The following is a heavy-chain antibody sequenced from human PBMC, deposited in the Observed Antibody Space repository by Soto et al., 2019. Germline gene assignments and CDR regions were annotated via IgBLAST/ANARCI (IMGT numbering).Heavy chain of an antibody. CDR1: GYTFTNYG. J-gene: IGHJ6*02. Sequence: GASVKVSFKASGYTFTNYGITWLRQAPGQGLERMGWITASNGNANYAREIQGRLTLTRDTSTNTASMELRSLRSDDTAVYYCARGASCSSTSCYDNFHYGLAVWGQGTTVTVSS. D-gene: IGHD2-2*01. CDR2: ITASNGNA. V-gene: IGHV1-18*01. CDR3: ARGASCSSTSCYDNFHYGLAV.